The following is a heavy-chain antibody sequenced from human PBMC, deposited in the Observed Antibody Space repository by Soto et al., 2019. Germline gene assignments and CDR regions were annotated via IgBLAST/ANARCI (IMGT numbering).Heavy chain of an antibody. J-gene: IGHJ4*02. CDR2: IKQDGSDK. D-gene: IGHD2-15*01. V-gene: IGHV3-7*05. Sequence: EVQLVESGGGLVQPGGSLRLSCAASGFTFSTYWMSWVHQAPGKGLEWVANIKQDGSDKYYVDSVKGRFTISRDNAKNSLYLQMNGLRAEDTAVYYCARVKSVAGHYWGQGTLVTVSS. CDR3: ARVKSVAGHY. CDR1: GFTFSTYW.